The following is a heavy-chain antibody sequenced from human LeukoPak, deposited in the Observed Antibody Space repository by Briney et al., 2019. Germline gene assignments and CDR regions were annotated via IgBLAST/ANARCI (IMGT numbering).Heavy chain of an antibody. D-gene: IGHD3-3*01. CDR2: ISSSSRYT. J-gene: IGHJ4*02. CDR1: GFSLRDYS. CDR3: ARDEARGYDFRPQDH. Sequence: GGSLRLSCAASGFSLRDYSLDWVRQAPGKGLEWVSSISSSSRYTFYVDSVKGRFTISRDNAKNSLYLQMNSLRVEDTAVYYCARDEARGYDFRPQDHWGQGTLVTVTS. V-gene: IGHV3-21*01.